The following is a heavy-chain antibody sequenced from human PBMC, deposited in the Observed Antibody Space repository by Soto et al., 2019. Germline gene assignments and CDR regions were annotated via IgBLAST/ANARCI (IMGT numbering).Heavy chain of an antibody. CDR1: GFTFTNYA. CDR3: ATGGGWLRHNY. J-gene: IGHJ4*02. V-gene: IGHV3-23*01. D-gene: IGHD5-12*01. Sequence: GGSLRLSCAASGFTFTNYAMTWVRQAPGKGLEWVSTVSNSGGSIHYADSVKGRFTISRDNSKNTLYLQMSSLRADDAALYYCATGGGWLRHNYWGQGTLVTVSS. CDR2: VSNSGGSI.